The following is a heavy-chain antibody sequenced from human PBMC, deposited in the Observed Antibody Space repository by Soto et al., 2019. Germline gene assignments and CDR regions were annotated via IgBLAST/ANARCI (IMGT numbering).Heavy chain of an antibody. V-gene: IGHV6-1*01. J-gene: IGHJ4*02. D-gene: IGHD3-9*01. CDR3: VRGIRHFDWIQDYYNY. CDR2: AFYRSKWYN. Sequence: PSQTLSLTCVISVDSVSSKRAAWSWIIQSPSRGLEWLGRAFYRSKWYNDYAPSVKGRVTINPDTSKNQVSLHVNSVVPEDTAVYYCVRGIRHFDWIQDYYNYWGQGTLVTVSS. CDR1: VDSVSSKRAA.